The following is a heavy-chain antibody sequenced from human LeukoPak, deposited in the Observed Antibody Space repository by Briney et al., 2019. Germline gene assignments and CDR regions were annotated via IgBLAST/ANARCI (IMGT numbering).Heavy chain of an antibody. CDR3: ARDRRYSGSYGFDY. J-gene: IGHJ4*02. Sequence: QPGGSLRLSCAASGFTFSSYSMTWVRQAPGKGLEWVSSISSSSSYIYYADSVKGRFTISRDNAKNSLYLQMNSLRAEDTAVYYCARDRRYSGSYGFDYWGQGTLVTVSS. CDR1: GFTFSSYS. CDR2: ISSSSSYI. V-gene: IGHV3-21*01. D-gene: IGHD1-26*01.